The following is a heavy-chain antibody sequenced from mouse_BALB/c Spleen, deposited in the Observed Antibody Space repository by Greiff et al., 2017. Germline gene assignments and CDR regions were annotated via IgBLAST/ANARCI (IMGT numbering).Heavy chain of an antibody. CDR2: ISSGSSTI. J-gene: IGHJ2*01. CDR1: GFTFSSFG. V-gene: IGHV5-17*02. CDR3: ARFDYDALFDY. Sequence: DVQLVESGGGLVQPGGSRKLSCAASGFTFSSFGMHWVRQAPEKGLEWVAYISSGSSTIYYADTVKGRFTISRDNPKNTLFLQMTSLRSEDTAMYYCARFDYDALFDYWGQGTTLTVSS. D-gene: IGHD2-4*01.